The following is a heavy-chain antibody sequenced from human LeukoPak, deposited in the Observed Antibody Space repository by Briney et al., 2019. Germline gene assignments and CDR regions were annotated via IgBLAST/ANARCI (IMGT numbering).Heavy chain of an antibody. CDR2: IYYSGST. V-gene: IGHV4-61*01. CDR1: GGSISSSTYY. Sequence: PSETLSLTCSVSGGSISSSTYYWSWIRQPPGKGLEWIGYIYYSGSTNYNPSLKSRVTISVDTSKNQFSLKLSSVTAADTAVYYCARAGNWFDPWGQGTLVTVSS. J-gene: IGHJ5*02. CDR3: ARAGNWFDP. D-gene: IGHD3-10*01.